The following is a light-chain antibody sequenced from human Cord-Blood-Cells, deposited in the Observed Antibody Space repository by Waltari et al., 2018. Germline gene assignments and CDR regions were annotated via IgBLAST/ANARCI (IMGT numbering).Light chain of an antibody. CDR1: QGISNY. Sequence: DIQMTQSPSSLSASVGDRVTITGRASQGISNYFTYFQQKPGKSPKYLIYAASRLQSRVPSKFSGSGSGTDFTLTISSLQPEDFATYYCQQYNSYPRTFGQGTKVEIK. V-gene: IGKV1-16*02. CDR3: QQYNSYPRT. CDR2: AAS. J-gene: IGKJ1*01.